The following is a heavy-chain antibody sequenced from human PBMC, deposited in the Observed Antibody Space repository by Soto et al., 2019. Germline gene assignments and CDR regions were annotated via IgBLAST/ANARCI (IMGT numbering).Heavy chain of an antibody. CDR3: ARVRVRMTAIVFYFDS. CDR1: SVSITNSDYY. D-gene: IGHD2-21*02. CDR2: IFHTGSA. J-gene: IGHJ4*02. Sequence: SETLSLTCSVSSVSITNSDYYWSWIRQPPGKGLEWIGYIFHTGSASYKSSLKGRVTFSVDTSKNQFSLNLKSVTAADTAVYYCARVRVRMTAIVFYFDSWGQGSLVTVSS. V-gene: IGHV4-61*08.